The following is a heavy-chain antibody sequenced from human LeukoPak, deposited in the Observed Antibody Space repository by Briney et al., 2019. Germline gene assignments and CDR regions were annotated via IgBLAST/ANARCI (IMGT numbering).Heavy chain of an antibody. D-gene: IGHD6-19*01. J-gene: IGHJ4*02. CDR1: GYTFTSYG. Sequence: GASVKVSCKASGYTFTSYGISWVRQAPGQGREWMGWISAYNGNTNYAQKLQGRVTMTTDTSTSTAYMELRSLRSDDTAVYYCARYRAYSSGWYGDFDYWGQGTLVTVSS. V-gene: IGHV1-18*01. CDR2: ISAYNGNT. CDR3: ARYRAYSSGWYGDFDY.